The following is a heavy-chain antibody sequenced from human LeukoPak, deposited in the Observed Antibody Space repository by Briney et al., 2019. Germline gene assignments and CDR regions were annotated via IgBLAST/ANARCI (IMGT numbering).Heavy chain of an antibody. D-gene: IGHD6-13*01. Sequence: ASVKVSCKASGHTFTSYDINWVRQATGQGLEWMGWMNPNSGNTGYAQKFQGRVTMTRNTSISTAYMELSSLRSEDTAVYYCARGRRVKRPSWYYYYMDVWGKGTTVTVSS. CDR3: ARGRRVKRPSWYYYYMDV. CDR2: MNPNSGNT. CDR1: GHTFTSYD. V-gene: IGHV1-8*01. J-gene: IGHJ6*03.